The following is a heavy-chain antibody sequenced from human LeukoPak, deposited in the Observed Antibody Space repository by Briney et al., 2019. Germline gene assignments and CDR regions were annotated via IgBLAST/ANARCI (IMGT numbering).Heavy chain of an antibody. CDR3: ASRRGSIGYFDY. J-gene: IGHJ4*02. CDR1: GGSISSYY. V-gene: IGHV4-59*08. D-gene: IGHD2-15*01. Sequence: VKPSETLSLTCTVSGGSISSYYLSWIRQPPGKGLEWIGYIYYSGSTNYNPSLKSRVTISVDTSKNQFSLKLSSVTAADTAVYYCASRRGSIGYFDYWGQGTLVTVSS. CDR2: IYYSGST.